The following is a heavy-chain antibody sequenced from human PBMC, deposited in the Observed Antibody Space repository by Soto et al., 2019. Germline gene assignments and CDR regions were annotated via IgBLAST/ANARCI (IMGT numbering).Heavy chain of an antibody. D-gene: IGHD2-15*01. J-gene: IGHJ3*02. Sequence: GESLKISCKGSGYSFTSCWIGWVRQMPGKGLEWMGIIYPGDSDTRYSPSFQGQVTISADKSISTAYLQWSSLKASDTAMYYCARYCSGGSCYSGRAFDIWGQGTMVTVSS. CDR3: ARYCSGGSCYSGRAFDI. V-gene: IGHV5-51*01. CDR2: IYPGDSDT. CDR1: GYSFTSCW.